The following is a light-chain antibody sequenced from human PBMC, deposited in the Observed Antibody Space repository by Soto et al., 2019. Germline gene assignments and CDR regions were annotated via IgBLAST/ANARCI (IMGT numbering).Light chain of an antibody. J-gene: IGLJ1*01. CDR3: SSYTSTPNTYV. CDR2: EVS. CDR1: SSDIGASNY. Sequence: QSALTQPASVSGSPGQSITISCTGTSSDIGASNYVSWYQQHPGKAPKLMIYEVSNRPSGVSNRFSGSKSGHTASLTISGLQAEDEGDYYCSSYTSTPNTYVFGSATKVTVL. V-gene: IGLV2-14*01.